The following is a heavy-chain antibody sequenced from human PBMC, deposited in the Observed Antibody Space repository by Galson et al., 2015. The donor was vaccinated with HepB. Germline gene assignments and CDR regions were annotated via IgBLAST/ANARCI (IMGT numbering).Heavy chain of an antibody. V-gene: IGHV4-31*03. CDR1: GGSISSGAYY. J-gene: IGHJ3*02. CDR3: ARGYCSDGSCYPPWGAFDI. CDR2: IYYNGGT. Sequence: QVQLQESGPGLVKPSQTLSLTCTVSGGSISSGAYYWSWIRQHPGKGLEWIGYIYYNGGTHYNPSLKSRVTISLDTSKNQFSLKLSSVTAADTAVYYCARGYCSDGSCYPPWGAFDIWGQGTVVTVSS. D-gene: IGHD2-15*01.